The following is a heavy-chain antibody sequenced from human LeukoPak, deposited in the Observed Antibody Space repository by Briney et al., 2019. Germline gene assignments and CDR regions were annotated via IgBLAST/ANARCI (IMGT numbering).Heavy chain of an antibody. Sequence: GGSLKLSCAASGFTFSSYAMSLVRQAPGKGLEWVSAISGSGGGTYYADSVKGRFTISRDNSKNTLYLQMNSLRAEDTAVYYCSLANWGSNDDYWGQGTLVTVSS. CDR2: ISGSGGGT. CDR1: GFTFSSYA. V-gene: IGHV3-23*01. CDR3: SLANWGSNDDY. J-gene: IGHJ4*02. D-gene: IGHD7-27*01.